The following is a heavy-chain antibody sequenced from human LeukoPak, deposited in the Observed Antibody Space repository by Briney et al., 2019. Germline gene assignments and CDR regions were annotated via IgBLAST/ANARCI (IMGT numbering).Heavy chain of an antibody. CDR2: IYYSGST. J-gene: IGHJ4*02. Sequence: SETLSLSCTVSGGSISSYYWSWIRQPPGKGLEWVGYIYYSGSTNYNTSLKSRVTISVDTSKNQFSLKLSSVTAADTAVYYCARHAAGTGSEYDYWGQGTLVTVSS. CDR3: ARHAAGTGSEYDY. CDR1: GGSISSYY. D-gene: IGHD6-13*01. V-gene: IGHV4-59*08.